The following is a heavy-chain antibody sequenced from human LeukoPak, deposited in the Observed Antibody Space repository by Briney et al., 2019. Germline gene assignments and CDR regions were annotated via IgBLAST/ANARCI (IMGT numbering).Heavy chain of an antibody. J-gene: IGHJ4*02. V-gene: IGHV3-9*01. Sequence: PGGSLRLSCAASGFSFDDYAMHWLRQAPGKGLEWLSIISWNSGYIGYADSVKGRFTISRDNVKNSLYLQMNSLRAEDTAFYYCAKVRGTYSSGFFFDYWGQGALVTVSS. CDR2: ISWNSGYI. D-gene: IGHD6-19*01. CDR3: AKVRGTYSSGFFFDY. CDR1: GFSFDDYA.